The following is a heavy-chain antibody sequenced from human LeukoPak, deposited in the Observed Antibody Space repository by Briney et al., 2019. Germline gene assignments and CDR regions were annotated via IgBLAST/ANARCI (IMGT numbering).Heavy chain of an antibody. V-gene: IGHV3-48*02. D-gene: IGHD4-23*01. CDR2: ISSSSSTI. J-gene: IGHJ4*02. Sequence: GGSLRLSCAASGFTFSSYSMNWVRQAPGKGLEWVSYISSSSSTIYYADSVKGRFTISRDNAKNSLYLQMNSLRDVDTAVYYCARKGNKFDYWGQGTLVTVSS. CDR1: GFTFSSYS. CDR3: ARKGNKFDY.